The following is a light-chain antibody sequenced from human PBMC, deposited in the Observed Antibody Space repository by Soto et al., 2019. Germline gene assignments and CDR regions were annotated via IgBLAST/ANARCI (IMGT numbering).Light chain of an antibody. V-gene: IGLV2-14*01. CDR1: SSDVGGYNY. Sequence: QSALTQPASVSGSPGQSITISCTGTSSDVGGYNYVSWYQQHPGKAPKLLIYDVSNRPSGVSNRFSGSKSGNTASLTSSGLHAEDEANYYCSSYTSSSTLVVFGGGPKLTVL. CDR3: SSYTSSSTLVV. J-gene: IGLJ2*01. CDR2: DVS.